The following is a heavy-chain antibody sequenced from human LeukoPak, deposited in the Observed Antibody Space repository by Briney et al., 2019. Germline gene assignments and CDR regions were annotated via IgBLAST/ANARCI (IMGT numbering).Heavy chain of an antibody. CDR1: GASISSHY. J-gene: IGHJ4*02. D-gene: IGHD2-2*01. V-gene: IGHV4-4*07. Sequence: SETLSLTCTVSGASISSHYWSWIRQPAGKGLEWIGRINTSGSTNYNPSLKSRGTMSVDTSKNQFSLKLSSVTAADTAVYYCARDTLGYCSSTSCHYYFDYWGQGTLVTVSS. CDR3: ARDTLGYCSSTSCHYYFDY. CDR2: INTSGST.